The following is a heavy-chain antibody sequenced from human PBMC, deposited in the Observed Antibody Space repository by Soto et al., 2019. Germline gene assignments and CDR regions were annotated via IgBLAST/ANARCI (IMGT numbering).Heavy chain of an antibody. V-gene: IGHV3-11*01. CDR3: AGGEHQATVVGFDY. Sequence: QVQLVESGGSLVKPGGSLRLSCAASGFTFSDYYMSWIRQAPGKGLGWVSYISSSGSTLYYAGSVKGRFNISRDNAKNSLYLQMNSVRAGDTAVYYCAGGEHQATVVGFDYWGQGTLVTVSS. D-gene: IGHD2-15*01. CDR2: ISSSGSTL. J-gene: IGHJ4*02. CDR1: GFTFSDYY.